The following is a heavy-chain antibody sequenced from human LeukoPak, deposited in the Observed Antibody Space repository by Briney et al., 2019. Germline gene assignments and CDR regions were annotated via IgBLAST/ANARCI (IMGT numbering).Heavy chain of an antibody. CDR3: DACYPGGY. Sequence: GASVTVSFKASGYTFTKYVVHWVRQAPGQRPEWMGYINAGNGDTKYSKNFQDRVTITRDTSASTAYMEVSSLTSDDTAHCAADACYPGGYWGQGTLVTVSS. J-gene: IGHJ4*02. V-gene: IGHV1-3*01. CDR1: GYTFTKYV. D-gene: IGHD2-21*02. CDR2: INAGNGDT.